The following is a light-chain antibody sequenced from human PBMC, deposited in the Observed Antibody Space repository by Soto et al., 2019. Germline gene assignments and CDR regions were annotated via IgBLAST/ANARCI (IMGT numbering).Light chain of an antibody. Sequence: EMEMVQSPATLSVSPGERVTLSCRASQSISTNLAWYQQKPGQAPWLVIYGASTRATSVPARFSGSGSGTEFTVTISSLQSEDFAAYYGQQNNNRPITIGKGTRLEIK. V-gene: IGKV3-15*01. J-gene: IGKJ5*01. CDR2: GAS. CDR3: QQNNNRPIT. CDR1: QSISTN.